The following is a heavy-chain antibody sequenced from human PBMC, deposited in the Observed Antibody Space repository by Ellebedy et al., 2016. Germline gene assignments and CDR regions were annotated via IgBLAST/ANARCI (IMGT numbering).Heavy chain of an antibody. D-gene: IGHD6-19*01. J-gene: IGHJ3*02. CDR2: ISWNSGSI. CDR3: AKDSSSGWQYGGAFDI. CDR1: GFTFDDYA. V-gene: IGHV3-9*01. Sequence: GGSLRLSXAASGFTFDDYAMHWVRQAPGKGLEWVSGISWNSGSIGYADSVKGRFTISRDNAKNSLYLQMNSLRAEDTALYYCAKDSSSGWQYGGAFDIWGQGTMVTVSS.